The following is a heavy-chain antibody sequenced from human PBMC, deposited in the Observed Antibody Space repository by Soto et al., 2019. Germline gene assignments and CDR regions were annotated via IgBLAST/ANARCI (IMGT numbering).Heavy chain of an antibody. CDR2: IRGSSGST. Sequence: EGQLLESGGGLIQPGGSLILSCAASGFTFSTFDMTWVRQPPGKGLEWVSLIRGSSGSTYYADSVKGRFTISKDNSKNTLYLQMNSLRAEDTAVYFCVKGAWLDYWGQGNMVTVSS. CDR1: GFTFSTFD. V-gene: IGHV3-23*01. CDR3: VKGAWLDY. J-gene: IGHJ4*02.